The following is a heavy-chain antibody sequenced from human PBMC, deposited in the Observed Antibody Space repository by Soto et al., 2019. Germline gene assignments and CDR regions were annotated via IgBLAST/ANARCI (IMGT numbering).Heavy chain of an antibody. CDR3: ARVQTPRQSQQLVYFDY. J-gene: IGHJ4*02. CDR1: GYTFTSYA. V-gene: IGHV1-3*01. Sequence: AASVKVSCKASGYTFTSYAMHWVRQAPGQRLEWMGWINAGNGNTKYSQKFQGRVTITRDTSASTAYMELSSLRSEDTAVYYCARVQTPRQSQQLVYFDYWGQGTLVTVSS. D-gene: IGHD6-13*01. CDR2: INAGNGNT.